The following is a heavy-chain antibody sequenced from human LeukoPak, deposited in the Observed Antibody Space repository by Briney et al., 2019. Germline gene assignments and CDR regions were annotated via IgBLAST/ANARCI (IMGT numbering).Heavy chain of an antibody. J-gene: IGHJ5*02. CDR1: GFTFSSYA. CDR3: AKAGSVAYGSRWFDP. V-gene: IGHV3-9*01. CDR2: ISWNSGST. D-gene: IGHD6-19*01. Sequence: GGSLRLSCAASGFTFSSYAMSWVRQGPGKGLEWVSGISWNSGSTGYVDSVKGRFTISRDNAKNSLYLQMNSLRAEDTALYYCAKAGSVAYGSRWFDPWGQGTLVTVSS.